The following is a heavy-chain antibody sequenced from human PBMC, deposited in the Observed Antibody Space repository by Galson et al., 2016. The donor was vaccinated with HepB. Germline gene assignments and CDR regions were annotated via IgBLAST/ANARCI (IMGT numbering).Heavy chain of an antibody. D-gene: IGHD3-10*01. V-gene: IGHV3-23*01. CDR1: GFTFSDYA. J-gene: IGHJ6*02. CDR3: ARSAKYFYGMDV. CDR2: ITGSGDKT. Sequence: SLRLSCAASGFTFSDYAMTWVRQAPGKGLEWVSGITGSGDKTYYAKSMKGRFTISRDNAKNSVYLQMNSLRDEDTAVYYCARSAKYFYGMDVWGQGTTVTVSS.